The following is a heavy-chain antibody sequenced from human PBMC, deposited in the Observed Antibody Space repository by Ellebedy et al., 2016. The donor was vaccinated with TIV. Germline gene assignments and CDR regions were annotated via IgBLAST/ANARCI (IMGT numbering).Heavy chain of an antibody. CDR3: AKLDSSGYYYGRLDY. CDR1: GFTFRNFA. CDR2: IRSSGVRP. Sequence: GGSLRLSCAASGFTFRNFAMTWVRQAPGKGLGWVSSIRSSGVRPDYADSVRGRVTISRDNSKSTLYLQMDSLRADDSAEYYCAKLDSSGYYYGRLDYWGQGTLVTVSS. J-gene: IGHJ4*02. V-gene: IGHV3-23*01. D-gene: IGHD3-22*01.